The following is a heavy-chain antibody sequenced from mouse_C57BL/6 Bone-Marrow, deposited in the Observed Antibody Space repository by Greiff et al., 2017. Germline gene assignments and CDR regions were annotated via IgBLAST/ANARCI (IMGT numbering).Heavy chain of an antibody. CDR2: IYPGDGDT. Sequence: LLQPGASVKIPCNSFGYAFSSYWLNWVRQRPGKVLERIGQIYPGDGDTNYNGKFKGKATLTADKSSSTAYMQLSSLTSEDSAVYFCEVNAMDYWGQGTSVTVSS. D-gene: IGHD2-1*01. J-gene: IGHJ4*01. CDR3: EVNAMDY. V-gene: IGHV1-80*01. CDR1: GYAFSSYW.